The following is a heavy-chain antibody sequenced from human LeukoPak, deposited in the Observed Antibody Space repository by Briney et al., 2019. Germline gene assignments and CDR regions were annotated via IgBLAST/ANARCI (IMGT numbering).Heavy chain of an antibody. CDR2: INPSGSTT. CDR1: GYTFTSYF. V-gene: IGHV1-46*01. D-gene: IGHD1-26*01. J-gene: IGHJ5*02. CDR3: ARKGAPIGRGNWFDP. Sequence: GASVKVSCKASGYTFTSYFMHWVRQAPGQGLEWLGMINPSGSTTTYAQKFQGRVTMTRDTSTSTVYMELSSLRSEDTAVYYCARKGAPIGRGNWFDPWGQGTLVTVSS.